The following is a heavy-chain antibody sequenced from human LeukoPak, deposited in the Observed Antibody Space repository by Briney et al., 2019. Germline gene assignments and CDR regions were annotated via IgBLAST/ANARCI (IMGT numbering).Heavy chain of an antibody. J-gene: IGHJ4*02. CDR2: INPNSGGT. V-gene: IGHV1-2*02. CDR1: GYTFTGYY. CDR3: LAWELLEAAGY. Sequence: GASVKVSCKASGYTFTGYYMHWVRQAPGQGLEWMGWINPNSGGTNYAQKFQGRVTTTRDTSISTAYMELSRLRSDDTAVYYCLAWELLEAAGYWGQGTLVTVSS. D-gene: IGHD1-26*01.